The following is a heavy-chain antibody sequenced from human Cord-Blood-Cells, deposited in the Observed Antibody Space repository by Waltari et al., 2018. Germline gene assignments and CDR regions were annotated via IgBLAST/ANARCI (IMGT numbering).Heavy chain of an antibody. CDR2: IYPGDSDT. CDR1: GYSFTSYW. Sequence: EVQLVQSGAEVKKPGESLKISCKGSGYSFTSYWIGWVRQMPGKDLEWMGIIYPGDSDTRYSPSFQGQVTISADKSISTAYLQWSSLKASDTAMYYCARLFLSREQWLVPFDYWGQGTLVTVSS. D-gene: IGHD6-19*01. CDR3: ARLFLSREQWLVPFDY. J-gene: IGHJ4*02. V-gene: IGHV5-51*01.